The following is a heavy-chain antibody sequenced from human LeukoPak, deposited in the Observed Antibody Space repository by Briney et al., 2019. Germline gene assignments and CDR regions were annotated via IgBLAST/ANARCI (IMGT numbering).Heavy chain of an antibody. CDR1: GGSISSSSYY. CDR2: IYYSGST. CDR3: ARHVIGTYDH. D-gene: IGHD1-1*01. V-gene: IGHV4-39*01. Sequence: SETLSLTCTVSGGSISSSSYYWGWIRQPPGKGLEWIGNIYYSGSTYYDPSLKSRVTISVDTSKNQFSLKLSSVTAADTAVYYCARHVIGTYDHWGQGTLVTVSS. J-gene: IGHJ4*02.